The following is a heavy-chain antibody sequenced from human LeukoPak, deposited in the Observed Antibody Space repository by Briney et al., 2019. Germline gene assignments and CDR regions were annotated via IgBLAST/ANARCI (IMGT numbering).Heavy chain of an antibody. Sequence: AGSLRLSCAASGFTFSDFYMSWIRHAPGEGLEWVSYIRSSGSTIYYADSVQGRLTIPTDPATHSPYLQMNSVRAEDTAVYYCARGHYDFWSGYYSHWGKGTLVTVSS. CDR3: ARGHYDFWSGYYSH. V-gene: IGHV3-11*01. J-gene: IGHJ4*02. D-gene: IGHD3-3*01. CDR1: GFTFSDFY. CDR2: IRSSGSTI.